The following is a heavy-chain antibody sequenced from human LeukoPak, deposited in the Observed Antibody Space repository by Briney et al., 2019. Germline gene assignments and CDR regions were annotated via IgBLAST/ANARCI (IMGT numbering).Heavy chain of an antibody. CDR3: GKKLGSRSSYWCDFDY. Sequence: GGSLSLSCAVSGFTFSNYDLSWIRQAPGKGLEWVAFIRFDGTNNYYADSVKGRFTISRDNTKNTQYLQMNSLRAEDTAVYYYGKKLGSRSSYWCDFDYWGQGTLVTVSS. V-gene: IGHV3-30*02. CDR1: GFTFSNYD. J-gene: IGHJ4*02. D-gene: IGHD2-8*02. CDR2: IRFDGTNN.